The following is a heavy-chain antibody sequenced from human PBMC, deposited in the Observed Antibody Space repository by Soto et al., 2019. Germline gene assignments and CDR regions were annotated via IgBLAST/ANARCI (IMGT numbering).Heavy chain of an antibody. CDR3: ARGARYYYGSGSYYTWFDP. D-gene: IGHD3-10*01. CDR2: INHSGST. J-gene: IGHJ5*02. Sequence: PSETLYLTCAVYGGSFSGYYWSCIRQPPGKGLERIGEINHSGSTNYNPSLKSRVTISVDTSKNQFSLKLSSVTAADTAVYYCARGARYYYGSGSYYTWFDPWGEGTLVTVS. V-gene: IGHV4-34*01. CDR1: GGSFSGYY.